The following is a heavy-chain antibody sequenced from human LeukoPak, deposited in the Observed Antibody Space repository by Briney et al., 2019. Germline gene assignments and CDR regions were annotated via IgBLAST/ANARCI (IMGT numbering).Heavy chain of an antibody. CDR1: GGSISSGGYS. D-gene: IGHD5-12*01. V-gene: IGHV4-30-2*01. CDR3: ARAERYDYRFDY. J-gene: IGHJ4*02. CDR2: IYHSGST. Sequence: SETLSLTCAVSGGSISSGGYSWSWIRQPPGKGLEWIGYIYHSGSTYYNPSLKSRVTISVDRSKNQFSLKLSSVTGADTAVYYCARAERYDYRFDYWGQGTLVTVSS.